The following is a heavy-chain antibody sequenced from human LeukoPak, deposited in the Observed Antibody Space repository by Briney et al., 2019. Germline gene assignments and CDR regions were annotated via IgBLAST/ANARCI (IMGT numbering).Heavy chain of an antibody. Sequence: KASETLSLTCAVSGGSISSGGYSWSWIRQPPGKGLEWIGYIYHSGSTYYNPSLKSRVTISVDRSKNQFSLKLSSVTAADTAVYYCASHDSSGYYGLDYWGQGTLVTVSS. V-gene: IGHV4-30-2*01. D-gene: IGHD3-22*01. CDR2: IYHSGST. CDR1: GGSISSGGYS. CDR3: ASHDSSGYYGLDY. J-gene: IGHJ4*02.